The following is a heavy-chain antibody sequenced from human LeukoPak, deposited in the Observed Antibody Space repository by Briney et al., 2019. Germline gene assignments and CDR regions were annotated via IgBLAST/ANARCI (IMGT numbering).Heavy chain of an antibody. CDR2: ISDDGSNK. CDR3: ARDPDSSGWYRFDY. J-gene: IGHJ4*02. Sequence: GGSLRLSCAASRFTFSSYAMHWVRQAPGKGLEWVAIISDDGSNKYYADSVKGRFTISRDNSKNTLHLQMNSLRAEDTAVYYCARDPDSSGWYRFDYWGQGTLVTVSS. V-gene: IGHV3-30*04. D-gene: IGHD6-19*01. CDR1: RFTFSSYA.